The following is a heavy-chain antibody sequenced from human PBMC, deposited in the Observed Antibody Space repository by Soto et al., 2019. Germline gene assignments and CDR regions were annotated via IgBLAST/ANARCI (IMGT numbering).Heavy chain of an antibody. Sequence: SVKVSCKASGGTSSSYAISWVRQAPGQGLEWMGGIIPIFGTANYAQKFQGRVTITADESTSTAYMELSSLRSEDTAVYYCARGNVVVIRENWFDPWGQGTLVTVSS. J-gene: IGHJ5*02. V-gene: IGHV1-69*13. D-gene: IGHD3-22*01. CDR2: IIPIFGTA. CDR1: GGTSSSYA. CDR3: ARGNVVVIRENWFDP.